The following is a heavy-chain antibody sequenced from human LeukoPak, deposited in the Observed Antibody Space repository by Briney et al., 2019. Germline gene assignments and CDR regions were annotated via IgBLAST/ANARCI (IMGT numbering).Heavy chain of an antibody. CDR2: MNPNSGNT. CDR1: GYTFTSYD. V-gene: IGHV1-8*03. D-gene: IGHD6-13*01. Sequence: ASVKVSCKASGYTFTSYDINWVRQATGQGLEWMGWMNPNSGNTGYAQKFQGRVTITRNTSISTAYMELSSLRSEDTAVYYCARGYGGIAAAGTDYWGQGTLVTVSS. CDR3: ARGYGGIAAAGTDY. J-gene: IGHJ4*02.